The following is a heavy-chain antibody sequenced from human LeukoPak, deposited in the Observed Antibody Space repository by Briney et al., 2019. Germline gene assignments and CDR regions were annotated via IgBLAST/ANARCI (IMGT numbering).Heavy chain of an antibody. Sequence: GGSLRLSCAASGFTFSSYEMNWVRQAPGKGLEWVSYISSSGSTIYYADSVKGRFTISRDNAKNSLYLQMNNLGAEDTAVYYCARDRYDYVWGSYRFDYWGQGTLVTVSS. V-gene: IGHV3-48*03. CDR3: ARDRYDYVWGSYRFDY. D-gene: IGHD3-16*02. CDR2: ISSSGSTI. CDR1: GFTFSSYE. J-gene: IGHJ4*02.